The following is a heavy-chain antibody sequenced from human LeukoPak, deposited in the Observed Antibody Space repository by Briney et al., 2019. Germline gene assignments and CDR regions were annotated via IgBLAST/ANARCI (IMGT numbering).Heavy chain of an antibody. CDR3: ARQRGATAAGTGYFDY. CDR2: IYPGDSDT. J-gene: IGHJ4*02. CDR1: GFNFRAYW. V-gene: IGHV5-51*01. Sequence: GGSLRLSCTTSGFNFRAYWIGWVRQMPGKGLEWMGIIYPGDSDTRYSPSFQGQVTISADKSISTAYLQWSSLKASDTAMYYCARQRGATAAGTGYFDYWGQGTLVTVSS. D-gene: IGHD6-13*01.